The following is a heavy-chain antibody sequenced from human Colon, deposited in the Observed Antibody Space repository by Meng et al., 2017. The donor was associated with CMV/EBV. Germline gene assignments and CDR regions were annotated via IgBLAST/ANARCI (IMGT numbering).Heavy chain of an antibody. D-gene: IGHD1-26*01. CDR2: LGSDGSGV. CDR1: GYPFGSHA. V-gene: IGHV3-23*01. J-gene: IGHJ6*02. Sequence: GESLKISCVGSGYPFGSHAMTWVRRAPGKGLEWVASLGSDGSGVYTLESVKGRFTISRDNSKNTLYLQMDSLRTDDSAVYFCARAGPIGGRILAYYYYYGLGVWGQGTTVTVSS. CDR3: ARAGPIGGRILAYYYYYGLGV.